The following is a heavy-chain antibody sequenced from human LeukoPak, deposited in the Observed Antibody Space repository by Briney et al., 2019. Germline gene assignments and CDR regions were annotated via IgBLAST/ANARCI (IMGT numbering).Heavy chain of an antibody. CDR2: IRDNDFST. D-gene: IGHD6-13*01. V-gene: IGHV3-23*01. CDR3: ARGAARPGYTTSWYFWFDP. J-gene: IGHJ5*02. CDR1: GLNFISYA. Sequence: PGGSLRLSCTASGLNFISYALSWVRQAPGKGLEWVSGIRDNDFSTYYADSVKGRFTISRDNAKNSLYLQMNSLRAEDTAVYYCARGAARPGYTTSWYFWFDPWGQGTLVTVSS.